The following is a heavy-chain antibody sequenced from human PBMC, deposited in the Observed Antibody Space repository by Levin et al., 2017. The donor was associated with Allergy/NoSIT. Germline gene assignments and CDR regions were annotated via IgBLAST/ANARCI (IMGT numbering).Heavy chain of an antibody. J-gene: IGHJ4*02. Sequence: PGGSLRLSCAASGFTFSNYWMHWVRQAPGKGLVWVSNINKDGSITTYADSVKGRFTISRDNAKNTLYLEMSSLRAEDAAVYYCTRDLSQGFDYWGQGTLVTVSS. V-gene: IGHV3-74*01. CDR3: TRDLSQGFDY. CDR1: GFTFSNYW. CDR2: INKDGSIT.